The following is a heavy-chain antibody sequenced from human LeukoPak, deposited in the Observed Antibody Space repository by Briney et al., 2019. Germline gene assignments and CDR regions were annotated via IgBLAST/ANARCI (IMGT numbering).Heavy chain of an antibody. Sequence: PGGPLRLSCTASGFTFGDYAMSWVRQAPGKGLEWVGFIRSKAYGGTTEYAASVKGRFTISRDDSKSIAYLQMNSLKTEDTAVYYCTRDRGDIVVVPAGYWGQGTLVTVSS. CDR3: TRDRGDIVVVPAGY. CDR2: IRSKAYGGTT. J-gene: IGHJ4*02. V-gene: IGHV3-49*04. D-gene: IGHD2-2*01. CDR1: GFTFGDYA.